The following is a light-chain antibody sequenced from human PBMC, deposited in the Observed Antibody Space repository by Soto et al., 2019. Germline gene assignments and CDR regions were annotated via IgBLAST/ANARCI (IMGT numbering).Light chain of an antibody. J-gene: IGKJ5*01. CDR1: QGISSH. CDR3: QQLNSYPIT. V-gene: IGKV1-9*01. Sequence: DIQLTQSPSFLSASVGDRVTITCRASQGISSHLAWYQQQPGKAPKLLIYVASTLQSGVPSRFSGSGSGTEFTLTISALQPEDFASDYCQQLNSYPITFGQEKRLEIK. CDR2: VAS.